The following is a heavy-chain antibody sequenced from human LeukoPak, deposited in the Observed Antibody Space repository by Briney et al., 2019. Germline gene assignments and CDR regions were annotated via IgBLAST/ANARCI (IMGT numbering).Heavy chain of an antibody. J-gene: IGHJ4*02. CDR1: GGSISSYY. V-gene: IGHV4-59*01. CDR3: ARDRRGGYSYGDFDY. Sequence: SETLSLTCTVSGGSISSYYWSWIRQPPGKGLEWIGYIYYSGSTNYNPSLKSRVTISVDTSKNQFSLKLSSVTAADTAVYYCARDRRGGYSYGDFDYWGQGTLVTVSS. CDR2: IYYSGST. D-gene: IGHD5-18*01.